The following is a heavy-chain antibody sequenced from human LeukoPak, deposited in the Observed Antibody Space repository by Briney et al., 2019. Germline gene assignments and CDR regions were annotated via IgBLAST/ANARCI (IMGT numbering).Heavy chain of an antibody. Sequence: SETLSLNCTVSGGSIGNYYYNWMRQPPGKGLEWIGLIHDSGSSNYNPSLKNRVSISVDTSKNQFSLKLTSVTAADTAVYYGVIGRGWQPDYWGQGTLVTVSS. V-gene: IGHV4-59*01. D-gene: IGHD5-24*01. J-gene: IGHJ4*02. CDR3: VIGRGWQPDY. CDR1: GGSIGNYY. CDR2: IHDSGSS.